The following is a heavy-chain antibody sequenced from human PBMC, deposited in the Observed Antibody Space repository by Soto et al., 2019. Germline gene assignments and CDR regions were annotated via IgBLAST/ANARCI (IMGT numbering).Heavy chain of an antibody. V-gene: IGHV3-21*06. CDR1: GFTFTRYS. Sequence: GXLRLSCAPSGFTFTRYSMNWVLQSPGKGLEWVSSISSTTNYIYYGDSTKGRFTISRDNAKNSLYLEMNSLRAEDTTVYYCARESEDLTSNFDYWGQGTLVTVSS. CDR2: ISSTTNYI. J-gene: IGHJ4*02. CDR3: ARESEDLTSNFDY.